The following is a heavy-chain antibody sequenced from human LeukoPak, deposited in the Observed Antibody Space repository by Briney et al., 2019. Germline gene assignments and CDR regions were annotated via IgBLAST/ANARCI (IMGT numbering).Heavy chain of an antibody. V-gene: IGHV4-39*02. Sequence: SETLSLTCTVSGGSISSSSYYWGWIRQPPGKGLEWIGSIYYSGSTYYNPSPKSRVTISVDTSKNQFSLKLSSVTAADTAVYYCARDLLGRITIFGVVINPEHPLDYWGQGTLVTVSS. CDR2: IYYSGST. CDR1: GGSISSSSYY. CDR3: ARDLLGRITIFGVVINPEHPLDY. D-gene: IGHD3-3*01. J-gene: IGHJ4*02.